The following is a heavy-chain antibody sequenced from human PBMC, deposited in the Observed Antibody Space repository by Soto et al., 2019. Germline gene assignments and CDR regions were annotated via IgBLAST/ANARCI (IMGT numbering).Heavy chain of an antibody. Sequence: SETLSLTCGISGDSISSRGYTWTWIRQPPGKGLEWIGYIFPSGTTYYNPSLKSRVTISIDVSKNQFSLSLRSLTAADTAVYYCARSREFDYWSQGTLVTVSS. CDR2: IFPSGTT. J-gene: IGHJ4*02. CDR1: GDSISSRGYT. V-gene: IGHV4-30-2*01. CDR3: ARSREFDY.